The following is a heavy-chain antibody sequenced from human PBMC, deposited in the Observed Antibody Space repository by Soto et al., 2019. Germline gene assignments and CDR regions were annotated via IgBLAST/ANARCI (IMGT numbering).Heavy chain of an antibody. CDR1: GFTVGNNY. D-gene: IGHD3-10*01. Sequence: EVQLVESGGGLIQPGGSLKLSCAASGFTVGNNYMSWVRQAPGKGLEWVSLIYSTGTTKYADSVQGGFTVSRDNAKNTRDLQMNSLRAEDTAVYYCAKDGRGSGSHYNSVGYWGQGTLVTVSS. CDR3: AKDGRGSGSHYNSVGY. J-gene: IGHJ4*02. CDR2: IYSTGTT. V-gene: IGHV3-53*01.